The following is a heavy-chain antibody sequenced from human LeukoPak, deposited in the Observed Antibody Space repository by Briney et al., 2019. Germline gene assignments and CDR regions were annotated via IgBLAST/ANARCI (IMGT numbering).Heavy chain of an antibody. V-gene: IGHV3-30*02. CDR2: IWYDGSNQ. J-gene: IGHJ4*02. Sequence: GGSLRLSCAASGFTFSSYGMHWVRQAPGKGLEWVAFIWYDGSNQYYADSVKGRFTISRDNSKNTLYLQMNSLRAEDTAVYYCANDPLLRSGPDWGQGTLVTVSS. D-gene: IGHD2-21*02. CDR3: ANDPLLRSGPD. CDR1: GFTFSSYG.